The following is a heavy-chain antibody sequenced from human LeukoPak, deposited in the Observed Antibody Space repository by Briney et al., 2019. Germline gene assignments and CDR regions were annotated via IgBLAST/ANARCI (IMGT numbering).Heavy chain of an antibody. CDR2: IKQDGNEK. CDR3: ARNGRSSYSSSWYGGYFDY. CDR1: GFTLSSYW. Sequence: PGGSLRLSCAASGFTLSSYWMSWVRQGPGKGRERVANIKQDGNEKYSADSVTGRFTISRDNAKNSLYLQMNSLRAEDTAVYYCARNGRSSYSSSWYGGYFDYWGQGTLVTVSS. V-gene: IGHV3-7*01. D-gene: IGHD6-13*01. J-gene: IGHJ4*02.